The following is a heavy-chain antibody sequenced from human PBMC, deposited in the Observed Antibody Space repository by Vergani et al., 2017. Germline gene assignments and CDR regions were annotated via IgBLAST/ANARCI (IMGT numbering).Heavy chain of an antibody. CDR3: ARFTISQNAFDI. D-gene: IGHD3-3*01. V-gene: IGHV3-48*03. CDR2: ISSSGSTI. Sequence: EVQLVESGGGLVKPGGSLRLSCAASGFTFSSYEMNWVRQAPGKGLEWVSYISSSGSTIYYADSVKGRFTISRDNAKNSLYLQMNSLRAEDTAVYYCARFTISQNAFDIWGQGTMVTVSS. CDR1: GFTFSSYE. J-gene: IGHJ3*02.